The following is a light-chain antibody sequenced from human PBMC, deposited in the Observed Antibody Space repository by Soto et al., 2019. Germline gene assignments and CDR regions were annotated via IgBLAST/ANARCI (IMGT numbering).Light chain of an antibody. J-gene: IGLJ2*01. CDR1: SSNIGNNY. V-gene: IGLV1-51*01. CDR2: DND. Sequence: QSVLTQPPSVSAAPGQRVTISCSGSSSNIGNNYISWYQQLSGTDPKLLIYDNDRRPSGIPDRFSGSKSDTSATLGITGPRTGDEADYYCGTWESSLRVVVFGGGTKLTVL. CDR3: GTWESSLRVVV.